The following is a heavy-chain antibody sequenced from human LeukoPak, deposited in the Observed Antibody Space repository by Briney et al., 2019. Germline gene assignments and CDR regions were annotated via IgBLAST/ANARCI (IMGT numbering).Heavy chain of an antibody. CDR3: AKGFGYGDSGPFDY. D-gene: IGHD4-17*01. Sequence: GGSLRLSCAASGFAFSSYAMSWVRQAPGKGLEWVSAISGSGGSTYYADSVKGRFTISRDNSKNTLYLQMNSLRAEDTAVYYCAKGFGYGDSGPFDYWGQGTLVTVSS. V-gene: IGHV3-23*01. J-gene: IGHJ4*02. CDR2: ISGSGGST. CDR1: GFAFSSYA.